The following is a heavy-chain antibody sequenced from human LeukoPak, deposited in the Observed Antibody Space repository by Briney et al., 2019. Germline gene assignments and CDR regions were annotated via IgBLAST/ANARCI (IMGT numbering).Heavy chain of an antibody. CDR3: AGAISPNIGANDTGRHAFDT. CDR2: INVSGGSR. V-gene: IGHV1-46*03. CDR1: EDTFSNYY. J-gene: IGHJ3*02. D-gene: IGHD5-12*01. Sequence: ASVKVSCKASEDTFSNYYIHWIRQAPGQGLEWMGVINVSGGSREYGKEFQGRVTQTRDTSTSTVYMELSSLRSEDTAVYYCAGAISPNIGANDTGRHAFDTWGQGTMVTVSS.